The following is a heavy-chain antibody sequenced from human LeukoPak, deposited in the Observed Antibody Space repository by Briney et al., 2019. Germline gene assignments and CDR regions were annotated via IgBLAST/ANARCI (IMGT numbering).Heavy chain of an antibody. J-gene: IGHJ4*02. CDR3: ARAAAGTYDSSGYWVY. V-gene: IGHV1-69*01. CDR1: GGXFSSYA. D-gene: IGHD3-22*01. Sequence: SVKVSCKASGGXFSSYAISWVRQAPGQGLEWMGGIIPIFGTANYAQKFQGRVTITADESTSTAYMELSSLRSEDTAVYYCARAAAGTYDSSGYWVYWGQGTLVTVSS. CDR2: IIPIFGTA.